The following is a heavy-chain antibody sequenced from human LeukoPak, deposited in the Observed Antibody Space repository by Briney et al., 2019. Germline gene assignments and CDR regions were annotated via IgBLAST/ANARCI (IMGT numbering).Heavy chain of an antibody. CDR3: ARVLRYCSGGNCYSGGLGYMDV. J-gene: IGHJ6*03. V-gene: IGHV4-34*01. Sequence: SETLSLTCAVYSGSFSGYYWSWIRQPPGKGLEWIGEINHSGSTNYNPSLKSRVTISVDTSKNQFSLKLSSVTAADTAVYYCARVLRYCSGGNCYSGGLGYMDVWGKGTTVTISS. D-gene: IGHD2-15*01. CDR2: INHSGST. CDR1: SGSFSGYY.